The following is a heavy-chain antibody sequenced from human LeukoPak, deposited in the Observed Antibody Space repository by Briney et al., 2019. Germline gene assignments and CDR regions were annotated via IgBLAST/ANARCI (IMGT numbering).Heavy chain of an antibody. J-gene: IGHJ3*02. D-gene: IGHD2-2*01. CDR1: GFTFSSYA. Sequence: GGSLRLSCAASGFTFSSYAMSWVRQAPGKGLEWVSAISGSGGSTYYADSVKGRFTISRDNSKNTLYLQMNSLRAEDTAVYYCASRGYCSSTSCPDAFDIWGQGTMVTVSS. CDR2: ISGSGGST. CDR3: ASRGYCSSTSCPDAFDI. V-gene: IGHV3-23*01.